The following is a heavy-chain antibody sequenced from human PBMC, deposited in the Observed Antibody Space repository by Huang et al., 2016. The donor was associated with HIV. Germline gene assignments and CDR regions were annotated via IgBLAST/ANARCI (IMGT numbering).Heavy chain of an antibody. CDR3: TRDGVAPDEEFDY. CDR2: VNPNNGAT. D-gene: IGHD5-12*01. CDR1: GYAFADYF. V-gene: IGHV1-2*02. Sequence: QVQLVQSGAEVKKPGASVKVSCKPSGYAFADYFIHWVRPAPGQGLEWMAWVNPNNGATNYDQKFLGRLTVTGDTSMRTAYMELSGLTSDDTAKYYCTRDGVAPDEEFDYWGQGTVIIVSS. J-gene: IGHJ4*02.